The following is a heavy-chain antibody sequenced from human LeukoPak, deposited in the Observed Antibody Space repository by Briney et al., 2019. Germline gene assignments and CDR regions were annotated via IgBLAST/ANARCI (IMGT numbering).Heavy chain of an antibody. CDR1: GYTFNSSY. Sequence: GASVKVSCKASGYTFNSSYMHWVRQAPGQGLEWMGIINPSDDSTRYAQKFQGRVTMTKDTSTNTVYMHPSSLSSDDTAVYYCARAYYESSAYRHAVYFDYWGQGTLVTVSS. V-gene: IGHV1-46*02. CDR3: ARAYYESSAYRHAVYFDY. D-gene: IGHD3-22*01. CDR2: INPSDDST. J-gene: IGHJ4*02.